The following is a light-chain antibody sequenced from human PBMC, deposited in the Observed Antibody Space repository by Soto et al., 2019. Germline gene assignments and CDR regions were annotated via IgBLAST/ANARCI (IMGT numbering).Light chain of an antibody. Sequence: DIQMTQSPSTLSASVGDRVTITCRASQRISSWLAWYQQKPGKAPKLLISDASTLESGVPSRFSGSGSGTEFTLTISSLQPDDFASYYCQQYNSYSPWTFGQGTKVEIK. CDR2: DAS. CDR1: QRISSW. J-gene: IGKJ1*01. V-gene: IGKV1-5*01. CDR3: QQYNSYSPWT.